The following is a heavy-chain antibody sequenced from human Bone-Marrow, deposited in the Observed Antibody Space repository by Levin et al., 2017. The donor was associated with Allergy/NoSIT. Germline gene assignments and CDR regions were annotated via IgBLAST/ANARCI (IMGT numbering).Heavy chain of an antibody. V-gene: IGHV1-2*06. D-gene: IGHD3-10*01. Sequence: PGESLKISCKASGYSFTAYNMYWVRQAPGQGLEWMGRINPNSGATYYAQKFQGRVTMTRDTSISTAYMELDGLKPDDTAVYYCARDPAVISMGSDGWYYVDVWGKGTTVTVSS. CDR3: ARDPAVISMGSDGWYYVDV. J-gene: IGHJ6*03. CDR2: INPNSGAT. CDR1: GYSFTAYN.